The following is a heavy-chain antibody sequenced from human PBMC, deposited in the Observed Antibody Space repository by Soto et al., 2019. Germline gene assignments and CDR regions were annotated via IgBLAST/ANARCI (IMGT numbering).Heavy chain of an antibody. D-gene: IGHD3-10*01. CDR2: IYYSGST. CDR3: ARERVRGPINWFDP. V-gene: IGHV4-59*01. Sequence: IHSLTCSVACGSIRSYDWSWIRQNPGKGLEWIGYIYYSGSTNYNPSLKSRVTISVDTSKNQFSLKLSSVTAADTAVYYCARERVRGPINWFDPWGQGTLVTVSA. J-gene: IGHJ5*02. CDR1: CGSIRSYD.